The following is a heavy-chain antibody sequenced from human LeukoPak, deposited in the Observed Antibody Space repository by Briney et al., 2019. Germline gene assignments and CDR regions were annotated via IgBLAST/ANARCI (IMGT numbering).Heavy chain of an antibody. D-gene: IGHD6-19*01. Sequence: SETLSLTCTVSGGSISSGGYYWSWIRQPPGKGLEWIGYIYHSGSTYYNPSLKSRVTISVDTSKDQFSLKLSSVTAADTAVYYCARADEYSSGWYGGYYFDYWGQGTLVTVSS. CDR3: ARADEYSSGWYGGYYFDY. CDR1: GGSISSGGYY. J-gene: IGHJ4*02. CDR2: IYHSGST. V-gene: IGHV4-30-2*01.